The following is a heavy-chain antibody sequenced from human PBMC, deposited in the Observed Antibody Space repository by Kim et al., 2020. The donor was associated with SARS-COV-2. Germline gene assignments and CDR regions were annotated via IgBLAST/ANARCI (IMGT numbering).Heavy chain of an antibody. CDR3: ARGWRIAAGRDWFDP. V-gene: IGHV1-46*01. J-gene: IGHJ5*02. D-gene: IGHD6-13*01. Sequence: QKFQGRVTMTRDTSTSTVYMELSSLRSEDTAVYYCARGWRIAAGRDWFDPWGQGTLVTVSS.